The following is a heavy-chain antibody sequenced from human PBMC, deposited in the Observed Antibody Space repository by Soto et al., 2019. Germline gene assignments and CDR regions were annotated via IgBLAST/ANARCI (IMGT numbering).Heavy chain of an antibody. CDR3: ARAIDDYYFNS. V-gene: IGHV4-4*07. D-gene: IGHD4-17*01. Sequence: SETLSLTCTVSGVSVTSYYWSWIRHPAGKGLEWIGHLYSTSSTNYNPSLKSRVTMSVDTSKNQFSLRVSSVTAADTAVYYCARAIDDYYFNSWGEGTLVTVSS. CDR1: GVSVTSYY. CDR2: LYSTSST. J-gene: IGHJ4*02.